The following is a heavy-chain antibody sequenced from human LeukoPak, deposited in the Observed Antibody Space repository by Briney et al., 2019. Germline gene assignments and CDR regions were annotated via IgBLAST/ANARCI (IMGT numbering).Heavy chain of an antibody. CDR2: IYYRGST. J-gene: IGHJ4*02. CDR3: ARLVGYFDY. Sequence: SETLSLTCTVSGGSISSYYWSWIRQPPGKGLEWIGYIYYRGSTNYNPSLKSRVTISVDTSKNQFSLKLSSVTAADTAVYYCARLVGYFDYWGQGTLVTVSS. D-gene: IGHD3-10*01. V-gene: IGHV4-59*08. CDR1: GGSISSYY.